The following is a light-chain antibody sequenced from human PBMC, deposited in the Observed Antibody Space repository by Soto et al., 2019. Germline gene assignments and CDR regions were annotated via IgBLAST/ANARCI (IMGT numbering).Light chain of an antibody. Sequence: EIVLTQSPGTLSLFPGERATLSCRASQSISSNYLAWYQHKPGQAPRLLIHGASNRATGIPDRFIGAGSGTDFTLTISRLEPEDFAVDYCHQYGSAPAWTFGQGTKVEIK. CDR1: QSISSNY. V-gene: IGKV3-20*01. CDR3: HQYGSAPAWT. J-gene: IGKJ1*01. CDR2: GAS.